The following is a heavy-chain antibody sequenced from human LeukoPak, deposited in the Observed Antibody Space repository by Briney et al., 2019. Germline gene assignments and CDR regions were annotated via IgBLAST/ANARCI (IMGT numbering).Heavy chain of an antibody. J-gene: IGHJ4*02. V-gene: IGHV3-11*01. CDR2: ISSSGSTI. Sequence: GSLRLSCAASGFTFSDYYMSWIRQAPGRGLEWVSYISSSGSTIYYADSVKGRFTISRDNAKNSLYLQMNSLRAEDTAVYYCAKEDPYYDSSGYRAPNFDYWGQGTLVTVSS. D-gene: IGHD3-22*01. CDR1: GFTFSDYY. CDR3: AKEDPYYDSSGYRAPNFDY.